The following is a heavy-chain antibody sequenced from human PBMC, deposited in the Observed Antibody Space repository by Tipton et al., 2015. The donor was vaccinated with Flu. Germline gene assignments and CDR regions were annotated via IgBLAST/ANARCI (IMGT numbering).Heavy chain of an antibody. J-gene: IGHJ4*02. V-gene: IGHV3-33*01. Sequence: SLRLSCAASGFTFSSHGMHWVRQAPGKGLEWVAVIWYDGSNKYYADSVKGRFTISRDNSKNTLYLQMTSLRVEDTAVYYCASGSGRDIDYWGQGTLVTVSS. CDR1: GFTFSSHG. CDR2: IWYDGSNK. D-gene: IGHD3-10*01. CDR3: ASGSGRDIDY.